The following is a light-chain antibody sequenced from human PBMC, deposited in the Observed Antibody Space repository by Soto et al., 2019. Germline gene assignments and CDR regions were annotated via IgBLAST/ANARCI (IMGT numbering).Light chain of an antibody. Sequence: QSALTQPASVSGSPGQSITISCTGTISDISSYSRVSWYQQNPGKAPKLLIYEVSNRPSGVSNRFSGSKSGNTASLTISGLQAEDETDYYCCSFTTISTYVFGTGTKVTVL. CDR1: ISDISSYSR. CDR3: CSFTTISTYV. J-gene: IGLJ1*01. V-gene: IGLV2-14*01. CDR2: EVS.